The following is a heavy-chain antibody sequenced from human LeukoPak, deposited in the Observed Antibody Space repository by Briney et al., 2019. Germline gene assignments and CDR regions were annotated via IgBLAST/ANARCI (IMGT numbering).Heavy chain of an antibody. CDR3: SKPIPHSYCGGDCLIPDY. CDR1: GFTFSIYG. Sequence: GGSLRLSCAASGFTFSIYGMNWVRQAPGQGLEWVGCIQFDIINSYYPDSVQSLFTISRDYSQNSLYLQIISLRAEDTAVYYFSKPIPHSYCGGDCLIPDYWGQGTLVTVSS. J-gene: IGHJ4*02. V-gene: IGHV3-30*02. D-gene: IGHD2-21*01. CDR2: IQFDIINS.